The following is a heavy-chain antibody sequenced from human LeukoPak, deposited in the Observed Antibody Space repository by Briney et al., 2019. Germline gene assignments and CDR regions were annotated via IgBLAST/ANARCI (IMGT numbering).Heavy chain of an antibody. CDR3: ARAGLGSYDSSGSSAFDI. CDR2: IYTSGST. V-gene: IGHV4-4*07. CDR1: GGSISSYY. D-gene: IGHD3-22*01. J-gene: IGHJ3*02. Sequence: SETLSLTCTVSGGSISSYYWSWIRQPAGKGLEWIGRIYTSGSTNYNPSLKGRVTMSVDTSKNQFSLKLSSVTAADTAVYYCARAGLGSYDSSGSSAFDIWGQGTMVTVSS.